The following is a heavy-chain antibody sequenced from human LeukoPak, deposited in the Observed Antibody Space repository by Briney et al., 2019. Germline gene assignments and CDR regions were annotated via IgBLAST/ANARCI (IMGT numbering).Heavy chain of an antibody. D-gene: IGHD3-22*01. J-gene: IGHJ3*02. CDR1: GYTFTSYG. V-gene: IGHV1-18*01. CDR2: ISAYNGNT. Sequence: ASVKVSCKASGYTFTSYGISWVRQAPGQGLEWMGWISAYNGNTNYAQKLQGRVTMTTDTSTSTAYMELRSLRSDDTAVYYCARDVSLYYYDSTDAFDIWGQGTMVTVSS. CDR3: ARDVSLYYYDSTDAFDI.